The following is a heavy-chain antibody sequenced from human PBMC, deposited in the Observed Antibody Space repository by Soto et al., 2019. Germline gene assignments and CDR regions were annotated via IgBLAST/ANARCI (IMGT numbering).Heavy chain of an antibody. CDR3: ARVGAADYYGMDV. J-gene: IGHJ6*02. CDR1: GFTFSSYG. D-gene: IGHD6-13*01. V-gene: IGHV3-33*01. CDR2: IWYDGSNK. Sequence: QVQLVESGGGVVQPGRSLRLSCAASGFTFSSYGMHWVRQAPGKGLEWVAVIWYDGSNKYYADSVKGRFTISRDNSKNTLYLQMNSLRAEATAVYDCARVGAADYYGMDVWGQGTTVTVSS.